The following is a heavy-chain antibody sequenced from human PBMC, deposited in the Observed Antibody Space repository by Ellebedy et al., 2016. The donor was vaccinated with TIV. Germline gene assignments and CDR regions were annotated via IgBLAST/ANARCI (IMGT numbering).Heavy chain of an antibody. CDR3: ARARRQLGNDAFDI. D-gene: IGHD2-2*01. Sequence: GESLKISCAASGFTVSSNYMSWVRQAPGKGLEWVSVIYSGGSTYYADSVKGRFTISRDNSKNTLYLQMNSLRAEDTAVYYCARARRQLGNDAFDIWGQGTMVTVSS. V-gene: IGHV3-66*01. CDR1: GFTVSSNY. J-gene: IGHJ3*02. CDR2: IYSGGST.